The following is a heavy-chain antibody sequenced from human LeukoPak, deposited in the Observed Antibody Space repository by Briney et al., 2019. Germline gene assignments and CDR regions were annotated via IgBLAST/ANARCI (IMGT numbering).Heavy chain of an antibody. CDR2: INPNSGGT. Sequence: ASVKVSCKASGYTFTGYYMHWVRQPPAQGLEWMGWINPNSGGTNYPQKFQGRVTMTRDTSLSTAHMELSRVRSDDTAVYYCARGVLPATAILEYYGMDVWGQGTTVTVSS. J-gene: IGHJ6*02. D-gene: IGHD2-2*02. CDR3: ARGVLPATAILEYYGMDV. CDR1: GYTFTGYY. V-gene: IGHV1-2*02.